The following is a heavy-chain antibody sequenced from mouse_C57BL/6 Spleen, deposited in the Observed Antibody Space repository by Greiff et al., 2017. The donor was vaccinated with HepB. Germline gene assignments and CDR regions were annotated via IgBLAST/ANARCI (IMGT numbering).Heavy chain of an antibody. D-gene: IGHD1-1*01. CDR3: ARSADYYGSSVFAY. V-gene: IGHV1-50*01. CDR1: GYTFTSYW. CDR2: IDPSDSYT. J-gene: IGHJ3*01. Sequence: VKLQQPGAELVKPGASVKLSCKASGYTFTSYWMQWVKQRPGQGLEWIGEIDPSDSYTNYNQKFKGKATLTVDTSSSTAYMQLSSLTSEDSAVYYCARSADYYGSSVFAYWGQGTLVTVSA.